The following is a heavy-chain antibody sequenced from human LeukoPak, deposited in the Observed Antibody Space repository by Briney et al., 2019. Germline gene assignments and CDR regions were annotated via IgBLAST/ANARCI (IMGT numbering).Heavy chain of an antibody. CDR3: ARDQVIAARSSYGMDV. CDR1: GGTFSSYA. V-gene: IGHV1-69*13. Sequence: SVKVSCKASGGTFSSYAISWVRQAPGQGLEWMGGIIPIFGTANYAQKFQGRVTITADESTSTAYMELSSLRSEDTAVYYCARDQVIAARSSYGMDVWAKGPRSPSP. CDR2: IIPIFGTA. J-gene: IGHJ6*02. D-gene: IGHD6-6*01.